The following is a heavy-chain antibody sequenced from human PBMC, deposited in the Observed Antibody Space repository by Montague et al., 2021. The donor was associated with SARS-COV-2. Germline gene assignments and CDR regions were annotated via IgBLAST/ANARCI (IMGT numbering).Heavy chain of an antibody. D-gene: IGHD3-3*01. V-gene: IGHV4-39*01. Sequence: SETLSLTCTVSGASISSRSYYWGWIRQPPGKGREWIGFNYYSGSTYYNPTLKSRVTISVYTSKNQFSLKLSSVTAADTALYSCSTLPSSITIFGVVQGYYFDDWGQGTMVTVSS. CDR1: GASISSRSYY. CDR2: NYYSGST. CDR3: STLPSSITIFGVVQGYYFDD. J-gene: IGHJ4*02.